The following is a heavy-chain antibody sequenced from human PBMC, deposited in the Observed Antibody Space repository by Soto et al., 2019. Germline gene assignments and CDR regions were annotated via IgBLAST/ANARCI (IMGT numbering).Heavy chain of an antibody. CDR2: IYYSGST. V-gene: IGHV4-30-4*08. Sequence: SETLSLTCTVSGGSXSSGGYYWSWIRQHPGKGLEWIGYIYYSGSTYYNPSLKSRVTMSVDTSKNQFSLKLSSVTAADTAVYYCAREFQYCISTSCYLDAFDIWGQGTMVTVS. J-gene: IGHJ3*02. D-gene: IGHD2-2*01. CDR1: GGSXSSGGYY. CDR3: AREFQYCISTSCYLDAFDI.